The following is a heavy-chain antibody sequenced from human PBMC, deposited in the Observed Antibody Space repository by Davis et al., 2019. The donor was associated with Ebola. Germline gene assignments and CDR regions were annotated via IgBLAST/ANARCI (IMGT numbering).Heavy chain of an antibody. CDR3: ARDLYAAVAIVYYFDY. V-gene: IGHV1-46*01. D-gene: IGHD6-19*01. CDR1: GYTFTSYY. CDR2: INPSDGST. Sequence: AASVNVSCKASGYTFTSYYMHWVRQAPGQGLEWLGIINPSDGSTSYAQKFQGRVTMTRDTSTYTLYMELSSLRSEDTAVYYCARDLYAAVAIVYYFDYWGQGTLVTVSS. J-gene: IGHJ4*02.